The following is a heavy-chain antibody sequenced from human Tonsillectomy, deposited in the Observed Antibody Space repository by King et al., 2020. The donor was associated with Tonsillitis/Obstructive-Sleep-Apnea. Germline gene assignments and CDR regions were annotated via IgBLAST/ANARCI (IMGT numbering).Heavy chain of an antibody. V-gene: IGHV3-23*04. J-gene: IGHJ6*03. CDR2: ISGSGGST. D-gene: IGHD6-6*01. Sequence: QLVQSGGGLVQPGGSLRLSCSASGFTFSSYAMSWVRQAPGKGLESVSAISGSGGSTYYADSVKGRFTISRDNSKNTLYLQMNSLRAEDTAVYYCAKAIAARPVQYMDVWGKGTTVTVSS. CDR1: GFTFSSYA. CDR3: AKAIAARPVQYMDV.